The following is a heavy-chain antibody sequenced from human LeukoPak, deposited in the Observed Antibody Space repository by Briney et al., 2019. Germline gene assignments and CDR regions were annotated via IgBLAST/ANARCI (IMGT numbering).Heavy chain of an antibody. CDR2: IYYSGST. J-gene: IGHJ3*02. CDR1: GGSVSSGSYF. Sequence: RASETLSLTCTVSGGSVSSGSYFWSWIRQPPGKGLEWIGYIYYSGSTNYNPSLKSRVTISKDTSKNQFSLKLSSVTAADTAVYYCARGITGTPHYVFAFDIWGQGTMVTVSS. D-gene: IGHD1-20*01. V-gene: IGHV4-61*01. CDR3: ARGITGTPHYVFAFDI.